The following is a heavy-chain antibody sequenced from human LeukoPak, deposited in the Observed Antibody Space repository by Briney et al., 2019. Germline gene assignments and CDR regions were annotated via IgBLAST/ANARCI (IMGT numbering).Heavy chain of an antibody. J-gene: IGHJ4*02. V-gene: IGHV4-61*01. CDR1: GGSVNSGSYY. CDR2: IYYSGST. D-gene: IGHD3-22*01. CDR3: ARVGLYDSSGYYSVRTFDY. Sequence: SDTLSLTCTVSGGSVNSGSYYWSWMRQPPGKGLEWIGYIYYSGSTNYNPSLKSRVTISVDTSKNQFSLKLSSVTAADTAVYYCARVGLYDSSGYYSVRTFDYWGQGTLVTVSS.